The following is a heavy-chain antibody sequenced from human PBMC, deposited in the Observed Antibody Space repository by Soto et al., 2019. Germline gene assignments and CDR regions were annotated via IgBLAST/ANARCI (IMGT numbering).Heavy chain of an antibody. D-gene: IGHD2-15*01. CDR2: ISSSGSTI. CDR3: ARDVHQLGYCSGGSCFSPEKKDPDEKIDY. Sequence: GGSLRLSCAASGFTFSDYYMSWIRQAPGKGLEWVSYISSSGSTIYYADSVKGRFTISRDNAKNSLYLQMNSLRAEDTAVYYCARDVHQLGYCSGGSCFSPEKKDPDEKIDYWGQGTLVTVSS. J-gene: IGHJ4*02. CDR1: GFTFSDYY. V-gene: IGHV3-11*01.